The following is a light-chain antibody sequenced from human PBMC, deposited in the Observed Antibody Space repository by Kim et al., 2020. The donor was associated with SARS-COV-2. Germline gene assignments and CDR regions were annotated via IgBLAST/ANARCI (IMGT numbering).Light chain of an antibody. CDR2: EDY. Sequence: GSTVTIPCTPSVRTFASSCVQWYQPRPGMVPTTVIFEDYQRPSGVPDRFSGSVDSSSNSASLTISGLKTEDEADYYCQSYDDTNAVFGGGTQLTVL. CDR1: VRTFASSC. CDR3: QSYDDTNAV. V-gene: IGLV6-57*03. J-gene: IGLJ3*02.